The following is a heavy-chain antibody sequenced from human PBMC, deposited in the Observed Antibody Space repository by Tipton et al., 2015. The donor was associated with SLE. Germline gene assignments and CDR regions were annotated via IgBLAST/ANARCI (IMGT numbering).Heavy chain of an antibody. CDR1: GYSFTSYW. D-gene: IGHD3-10*01. J-gene: IGHJ3*02. Sequence: VQLVQSGAEVKKPGESLRISCKGSGYSFTSYWIGWVRQMPGKGLECMGIIYPGDSDTRYSPSFQGQVTISADKSISSAYLQWSSLKASDTAMYFCASRITMVRGITPLDAFDIWGQGTMVTVSS. V-gene: IGHV5-51*01. CDR3: ASRITMVRGITPLDAFDI. CDR2: IYPGDSDT.